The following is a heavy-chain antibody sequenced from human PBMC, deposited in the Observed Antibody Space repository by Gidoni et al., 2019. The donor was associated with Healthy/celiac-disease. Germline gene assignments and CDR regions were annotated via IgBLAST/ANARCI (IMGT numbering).Heavy chain of an antibody. CDR2: IYYSGST. V-gene: IGHV4-39*01. J-gene: IGHJ4*02. Sequence: QLQLQESGPGLVKPSETPSLTCTVSGGPISSSSYYWGWIRQPPGKGLEGIGSIYYSGSTYYNPSLKSRVTISVETSKNQFSLKLGSVTAADTAVYYCARHLVPAHGYCSSTSCSQFDYWGQGTLVTVSS. CDR1: GGPISSSSYY. D-gene: IGHD2-2*03. CDR3: ARHLVPAHGYCSSTSCSQFDY.